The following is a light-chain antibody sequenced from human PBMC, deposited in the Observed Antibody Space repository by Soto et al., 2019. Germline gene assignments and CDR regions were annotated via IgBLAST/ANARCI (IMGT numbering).Light chain of an antibody. V-gene: IGLV2-14*01. Sequence: QSALTQPASVSGSPGQSIAISCTGTSSDVGGYNYVSWYQQHPGKDPKLMIYDVSNRPSGVSNRFSGSKSGNTASLTISGLQAEYEVYYYCSSQAVSSTLVFGGGTKLTVL. CDR1: SSDVGGYNY. J-gene: IGLJ2*01. CDR3: SSQAVSSTLV. CDR2: DVS.